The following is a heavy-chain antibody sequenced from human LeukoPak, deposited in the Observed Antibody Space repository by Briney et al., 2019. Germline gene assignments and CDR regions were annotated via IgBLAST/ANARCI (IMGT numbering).Heavy chain of an antibody. CDR2: ISGSGGST. Sequence: GGSLRLSCAASGFTFSSYAMSWVRQAPGKGLEWVSAISGSGGSTYYADSVKGRFTISRDNSKNTLYLQMNSLRAEDTAVYYCAKVSEEGAYSSGWYVEGYYFDYWGQGTLSPSPQ. V-gene: IGHV3-23*01. CDR1: GFTFSSYA. J-gene: IGHJ4*02. D-gene: IGHD6-19*01. CDR3: AKVSEEGAYSSGWYVEGYYFDY.